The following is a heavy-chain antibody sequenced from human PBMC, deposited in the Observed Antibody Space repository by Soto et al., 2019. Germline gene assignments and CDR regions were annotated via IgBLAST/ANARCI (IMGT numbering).Heavy chain of an antibody. J-gene: IGHJ4*02. CDR1: GYTFTGYY. CDR2: INPNSGGT. V-gene: IGHV1-2*02. D-gene: IGHD3-22*01. CDR3: ARGWEFYYDSSGSTSPDY. Sequence: ASVKVSCKASGYTFTGYYMHWVRQAPGQGLEWMGWINPNSGGTNYAQKFQGMVTMTRDTSISTAYMELSRLRSDDTAVYYCARGWEFYYDSSGSTSPDYWGQGTLVTVSS.